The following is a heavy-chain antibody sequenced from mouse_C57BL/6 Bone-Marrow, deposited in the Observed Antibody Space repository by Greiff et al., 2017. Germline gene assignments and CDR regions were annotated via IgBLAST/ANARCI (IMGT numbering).Heavy chain of an antibody. Sequence: VQLQQPGAELVRPGSSVKLSCKASGYTFTSYWMHWVKQRPIQGLEWIGNIDPSDSETHYNQKFKDKATLTVDKSSNTAYMQLSSLTSEDSAVYYCARRWLRPSWYFDVWGTGTTVTVSS. V-gene: IGHV1-52*01. CDR1: GYTFTSYW. CDR3: ARRWLRPSWYFDV. J-gene: IGHJ1*03. CDR2: IDPSDSET. D-gene: IGHD2-2*01.